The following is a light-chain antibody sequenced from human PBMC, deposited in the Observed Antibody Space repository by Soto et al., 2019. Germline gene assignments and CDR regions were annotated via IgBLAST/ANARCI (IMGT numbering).Light chain of an antibody. CDR3: ATWDDSLSGHVV. J-gene: IGLJ2*01. CDR2: RNN. Sequence: QSVLTQPPSASGTPGQRVTISCSGSSSDIGSTYVYWYQQFAGTAPKLLIYRNNQRPSGVPDRISGSKSGTSASLAISGLRSEDEADYYCATWDDSLSGHVVFGGGTKLTVL. CDR1: SSDIGSTY. V-gene: IGLV1-47*01.